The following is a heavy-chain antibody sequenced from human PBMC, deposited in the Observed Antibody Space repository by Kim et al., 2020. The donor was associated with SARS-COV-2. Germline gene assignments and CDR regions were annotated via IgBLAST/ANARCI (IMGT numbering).Heavy chain of an antibody. CDR1: GGSISSGGYY. Sequence: SETLSLTCTVSGGSISSGGYYWSWIRQHPGKGLEWIGYIYYSGSTYYNPSLKSRVTISVDTSKNQFSLKLSSVTAADTAVYYCARVGYYYVSGSPASDIWGQGTMVTVSS. CDR2: IYYSGST. V-gene: IGHV4-31*03. D-gene: IGHD3-10*01. CDR3: ARVGYYYVSGSPASDI. J-gene: IGHJ3*02.